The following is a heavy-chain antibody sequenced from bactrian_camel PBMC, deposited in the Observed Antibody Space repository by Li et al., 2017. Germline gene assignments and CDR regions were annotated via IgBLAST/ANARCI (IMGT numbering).Heavy chain of an antibody. J-gene: IGHJ6*01. CDR1: GYTRSNYR. V-gene: IGHV3S53*01. CDR2: ISSDGTT. CDR3: AARGPYCYTKLSVRDFTY. Sequence: HVQLVESGGDLVQPGGSLRLSCTATGYTRSNYRIAWYRQAPGKERVFVSTISSDGTTGYDDSVKGRFTISKDNAKNTLYLQMNSLKPEDTAMYYCAARGPYCYTKLSVRDFTYWGQGTQVTVS. D-gene: IGHD2*01.